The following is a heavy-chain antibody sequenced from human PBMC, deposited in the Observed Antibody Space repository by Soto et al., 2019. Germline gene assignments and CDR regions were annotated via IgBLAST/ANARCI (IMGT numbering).Heavy chain of an antibody. CDR2: IRFSVSDT. CDR1: GFTFSNYV. Sequence: EVQLLESGGGLVQPGGSLRLSCAASGFTFSNYVMTWLRQAPGKGLEWVSSIRFSVSDTFYADSVKGRFSVSRDNSKNTLLLQMISLRAEDTAVYYCAKTDKFNSESSGWANRFDYWGQGTLVTVSS. V-gene: IGHV3-23*01. CDR3: AKTDKFNSESSGWANRFDY. D-gene: IGHD6-19*01. J-gene: IGHJ4*02.